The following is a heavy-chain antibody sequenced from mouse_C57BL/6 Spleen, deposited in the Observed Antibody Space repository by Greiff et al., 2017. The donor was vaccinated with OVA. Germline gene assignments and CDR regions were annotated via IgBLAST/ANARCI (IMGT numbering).Heavy chain of an antibody. CDR2: ISNGGGST. Sequence: EVKVVESGGGLVQPGGSLKLSCAASGFTFSDYYMYWVRQTPEKRLEWVAYISNGGGSTYYPDTVKGRFTISRDNAKNTLYLQMSRLKSEDTAMYYCARGADFYAMDYWGQGTSVTVSS. CDR1: GFTFSDYY. V-gene: IGHV5-12*01. J-gene: IGHJ4*01. CDR3: ARGADFYAMDY.